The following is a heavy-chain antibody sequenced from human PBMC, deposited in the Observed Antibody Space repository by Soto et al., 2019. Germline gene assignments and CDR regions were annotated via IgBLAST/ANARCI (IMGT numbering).Heavy chain of an antibody. Sequence: SETLSLTCTVSGGSIISHLWGWIRQPPGKGLEWIGYVSHSGSTTHNPSLKSRVTISLDTSKNQVSLQLRSVTAADTAVYYCAREGPLSGDAFDIWGRGTKVTVS. CDR3: AREGPLSGDAFDI. CDR2: VSHSGST. CDR1: GGSIISHL. J-gene: IGHJ3*02. D-gene: IGHD3-16*01. V-gene: IGHV4-59*11.